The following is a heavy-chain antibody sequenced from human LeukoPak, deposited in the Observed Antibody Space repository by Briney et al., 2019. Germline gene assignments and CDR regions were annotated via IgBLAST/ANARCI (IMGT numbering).Heavy chain of an antibody. J-gene: IGHJ4*02. Sequence: PSETLSLTCAVYGGSFSGYYWSWIRQPPGKGLEWIGEINHSGSTNYNPSLKSRVTISVDTSRNQFSPKLSSVTAADTAVYYCARGGWIQLWLRYWGQGTLVTVSS. D-gene: IGHD5-18*01. CDR2: INHSGST. CDR1: GGSFSGYY. CDR3: ARGGWIQLWLRY. V-gene: IGHV4-34*01.